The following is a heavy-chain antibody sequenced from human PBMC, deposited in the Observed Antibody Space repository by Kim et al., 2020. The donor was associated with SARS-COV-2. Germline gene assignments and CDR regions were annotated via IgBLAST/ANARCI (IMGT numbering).Heavy chain of an antibody. V-gene: IGHV3-43*01. CDR3: AKDKVGGPYYYDSSGYYLDY. Sequence: GGSLRLTCAASGFTFDDYTMHWVRQAPGKGLEWVSLISWDGGSTYYADSVKGRFTISRDNSKNSLYLQMNSLRTEDTALYYCAKDKVGGPYYYDSSGYYLDYWGQGTLVTVSS. CDR1: GFTFDDYT. CDR2: ISWDGGST. J-gene: IGHJ4*02. D-gene: IGHD3-22*01.